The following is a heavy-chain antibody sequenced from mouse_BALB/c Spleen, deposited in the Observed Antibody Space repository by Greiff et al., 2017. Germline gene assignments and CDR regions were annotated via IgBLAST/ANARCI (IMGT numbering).Heavy chain of an antibody. V-gene: IGHV5-4*02. J-gene: IGHJ4*01. D-gene: IGHD2-14*01. CDR1: GFTFSDYY. CDR3: ARGGYRYPYAMDY. Sequence: EVKLVESGGGLVKPGGSLKLSCAASGFTFSDYYMYWVRQTPEKRLEWVATISDGGSYTYYPDSVKGRFTISRDNAKNNLYLQMSSLKSEDTAMYYCARGGYRYPYAMDYWGQGTSVTVSS. CDR2: ISDGGSYT.